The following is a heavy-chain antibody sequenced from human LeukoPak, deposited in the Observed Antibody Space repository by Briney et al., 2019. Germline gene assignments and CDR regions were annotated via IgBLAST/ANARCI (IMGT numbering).Heavy chain of an antibody. D-gene: IGHD4/OR15-4a*01. Sequence: SVKVSCKASGGTFSSYAISWVRQAPGQGLEWMGGIIPIFGTANYAQKFQGRVTITADESTSTAYMELSSLRSEDTAVYYCARRPRLSDAFDIWGQGTMATVSS. V-gene: IGHV1-69*13. CDR3: ARRPRLSDAFDI. CDR1: GGTFSSYA. CDR2: IIPIFGTA. J-gene: IGHJ3*02.